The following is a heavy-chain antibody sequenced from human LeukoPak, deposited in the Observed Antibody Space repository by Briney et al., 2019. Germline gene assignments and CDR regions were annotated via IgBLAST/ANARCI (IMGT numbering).Heavy chain of an antibody. V-gene: IGHV4-30-2*01. CDR2: IYHSGST. D-gene: IGHD2-2*01. CDR3: ARRYCSSTSCYGGENWFDP. Sequence: SETLSLTCTVSGGSISSGGYYWSWIRQPPGKGLEWIGYIYHSGSTYYNPSLKSRVTISVDTSKNQFSLKLSSVTAADTAVYYCARRYCSSTSCYGGENWFDPWGQGTLVTVSS. CDR1: GGSISSGGYY. J-gene: IGHJ5*02.